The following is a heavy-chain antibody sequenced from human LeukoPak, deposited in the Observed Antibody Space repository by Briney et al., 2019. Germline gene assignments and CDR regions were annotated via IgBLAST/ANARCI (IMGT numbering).Heavy chain of an antibody. J-gene: IGHJ3*02. CDR2: IIPILGIA. CDR1: GGTFSSYA. CDR3: ARSSYYGSGSALDI. Sequence: SVKVSCKASGGTFSSYAISWVRQAPGQGLEWMGRIIPILGIANYAQKFQGRVTITADKSTSTAYMELSSLRSEDTAVYYCARSSYYGSGSALDIWGQGTMVTVSS. V-gene: IGHV1-69*04. D-gene: IGHD3-10*01.